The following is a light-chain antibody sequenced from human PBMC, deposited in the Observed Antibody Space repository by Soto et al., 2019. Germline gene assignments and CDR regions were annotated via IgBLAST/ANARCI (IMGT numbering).Light chain of an antibody. J-gene: IGLJ2*01. V-gene: IGLV2-11*01. CDR1: SSDVGAYNY. CDR3: CSFADTVDVV. CDR2: GVN. Sequence: QSVLTQPRSVSGSPGQSVTISCTGTSSDVGAYNYVSWYQQHPGKAPKLLIFGVNQRPSGVPARFSGSKSGNTASLTVSGLQAEDEADYYCCSFADTVDVVFGGGTKVTVL.